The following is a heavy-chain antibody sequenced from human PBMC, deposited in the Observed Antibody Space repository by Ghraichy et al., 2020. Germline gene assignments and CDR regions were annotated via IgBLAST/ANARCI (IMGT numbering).Heavy chain of an antibody. CDR1: GYTFTGYY. Sequence: ASVKVSCKASGYTFTGYYMHWVRQAPGQGLEWMGWINPNSGGTNYAQKFQGRVTMTRDTSISTAYMELSRLRSDDTAVYYCARDSGYSYGYSLILWGRGTLVTVSS. J-gene: IGHJ2*01. D-gene: IGHD5-18*01. V-gene: IGHV1-2*02. CDR2: INPNSGGT. CDR3: ARDSGYSYGYSLIL.